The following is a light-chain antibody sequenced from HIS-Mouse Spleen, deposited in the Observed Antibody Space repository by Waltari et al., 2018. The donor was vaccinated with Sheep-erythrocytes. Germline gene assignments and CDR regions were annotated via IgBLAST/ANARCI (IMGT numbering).Light chain of an antibody. CDR1: SSNIGNNA. Sequence: QSVLTQPPSVSEAPRQRVTISCSGSSSNIGNNAVNWYQHLPGKAPKLLIYYDVLLPSGVSDRFSGSKSGTSASLAISGLQSEDEADYYCAAWDDSLNGPVFGGGTKLTVL. V-gene: IGLV1-36*01. CDR3: AAWDDSLNGPV. J-gene: IGLJ3*02. CDR2: YDV.